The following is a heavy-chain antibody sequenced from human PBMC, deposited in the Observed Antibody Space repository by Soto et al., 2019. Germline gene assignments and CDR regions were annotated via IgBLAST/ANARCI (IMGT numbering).Heavy chain of an antibody. CDR3: ARVLSIPIAVAGTFDY. V-gene: IGHV3-66*01. J-gene: IGHJ4*02. D-gene: IGHD6-19*01. CDR1: GFTVSSNY. Sequence: EGSLRLSCAASGFTVSSNYMSWVRQAPGKGLEWVSVIYSGGSTYYADSVKGRFTISRDNSKNTLYLQMNSLRAEDTAVYYCARVLSIPIAVAGTFDYWGQGTLVTVSS. CDR2: IYSGGST.